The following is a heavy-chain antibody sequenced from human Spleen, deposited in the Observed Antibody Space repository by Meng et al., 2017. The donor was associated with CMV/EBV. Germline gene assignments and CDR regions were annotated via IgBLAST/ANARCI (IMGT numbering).Heavy chain of an antibody. D-gene: IGHD6-19*01. CDR3: ARETLSGWVRSFGLDV. CDR1: GGTFSSDG. CDR2: IIPISGLT. V-gene: IGHV1-69*04. J-gene: IGHJ6*02. Sequence: SVKVSCKASGGTFSSDGLNWVRQAPGQGLEWMGRIIPISGLTHYAHKFQGRITLTTDTSTTTVHMELNSLRSEDTAVYYCARETLSGWVRSFGLDVWGQGTSVTVSS.